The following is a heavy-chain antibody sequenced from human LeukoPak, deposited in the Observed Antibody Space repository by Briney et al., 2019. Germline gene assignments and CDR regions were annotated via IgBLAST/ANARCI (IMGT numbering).Heavy chain of an antibody. CDR2: INPDSGGT. CDR1: GYTFTGYY. Sequence: ASVKVSCKASGYTFTGYYMHWVRQAPGQGLEWMGWINPDSGGTNFAQKFQGRVTMTRDTSISTAYMELSRLRSDDTAVYYCARLESSGYYYSFDYWGQGTLVTVPS. V-gene: IGHV1-2*02. CDR3: ARLESSGYYYSFDY. D-gene: IGHD3-22*01. J-gene: IGHJ4*02.